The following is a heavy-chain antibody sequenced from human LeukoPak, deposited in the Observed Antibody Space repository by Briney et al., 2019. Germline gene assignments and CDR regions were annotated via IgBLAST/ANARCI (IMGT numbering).Heavy chain of an antibody. V-gene: IGHV5-51*01. D-gene: IGHD3-16*01. Sequence: GESLKISCKGSGYRFTSYWIGWVRQMPGKGLEWMGIIYPGDSDTRYSPSFQGQVTISADKSISTAYLQWSSLKASDTAMYYCAICSNDPTAGGRYYYYMDVWGKGTTVTVSS. CDR2: IYPGDSDT. CDR3: AICSNDPTAGGRYYYYMDV. CDR1: GYRFTSYW. J-gene: IGHJ6*03.